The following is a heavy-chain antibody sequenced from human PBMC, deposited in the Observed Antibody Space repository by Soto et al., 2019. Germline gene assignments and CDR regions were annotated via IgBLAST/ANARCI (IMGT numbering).Heavy chain of an antibody. CDR3: ARVSRPAYCTNGVCPDDAFDI. J-gene: IGHJ3*02. D-gene: IGHD2-8*01. V-gene: IGHV3-30-3*01. Sequence: PGGSLRLSCAASGFTFSSYAMHWVRQDPGKGLEWVAVISYDGSNKYYADSVKGRFTISRDNSKNTLYLQMNSLRAEDTAVYYCARVSRPAYCTNGVCPDDAFDIWGQGTMVTVSS. CDR2: ISYDGSNK. CDR1: GFTFSSYA.